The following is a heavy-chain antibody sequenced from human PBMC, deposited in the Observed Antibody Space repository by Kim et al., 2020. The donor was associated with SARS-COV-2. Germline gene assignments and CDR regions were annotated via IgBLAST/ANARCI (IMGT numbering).Heavy chain of an antibody. CDR1: GYSISSGYY. V-gene: IGHV4-38-2*02. Sequence: SQTLSLTCTVSGYSISSGYYWGWIRQPPGKGLEWIGSIYHSGSTYYNPSLKSRVTISVDTSKNQFSLKLSSVTAADTAVYYCARSYCSGGSCLGYWGQGTLVTVSS. J-gene: IGHJ4*02. D-gene: IGHD2-15*01. CDR2: IYHSGST. CDR3: ARSYCSGGSCLGY.